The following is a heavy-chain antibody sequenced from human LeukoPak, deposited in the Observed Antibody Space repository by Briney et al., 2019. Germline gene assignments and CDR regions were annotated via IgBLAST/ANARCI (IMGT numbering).Heavy chain of an antibody. V-gene: IGHV2-5*01. CDR1: GFSLTTRGEG. CDR2: IFWNDDR. Sequence: SGPTLVTPTQTLTLTCTFSGFSLTTRGEGVGWIRQPPGKALEWPALIFWNDDRRYGPSLKSRLTITKDTSRNRVVLTMTHMDPVDTATYYCAHIGLTTVTPPYSDYWGQGTLVTISA. CDR3: AHIGLTTVTPPYSDY. D-gene: IGHD4-17*01. J-gene: IGHJ4*02.